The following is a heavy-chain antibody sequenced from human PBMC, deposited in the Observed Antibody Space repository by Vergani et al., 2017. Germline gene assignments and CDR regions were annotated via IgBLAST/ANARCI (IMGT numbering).Heavy chain of an antibody. CDR2: INSDGSST. J-gene: IGHJ4*02. Sequence: VQLVESGGGVVQPGGSLRLSCAASGFTFSSYWMHWVRQAPGKGLVWVSRINSDGSSTSYADSVKGRFTISRDNAKNTLYLQMNSLRAEDTAVYYCAKVLGWFGEFLYYFDYWGQGTLVTVSS. V-gene: IGHV3-74*02. CDR1: GFTFSSYW. D-gene: IGHD3-10*01. CDR3: AKVLGWFGEFLYYFDY.